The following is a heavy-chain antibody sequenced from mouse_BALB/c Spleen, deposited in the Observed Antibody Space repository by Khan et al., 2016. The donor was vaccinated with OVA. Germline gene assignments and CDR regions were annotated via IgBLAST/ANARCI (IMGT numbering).Heavy chain of an antibody. CDR2: ISYSGNT. J-gene: IGHJ2*01. CDR3: ARVYGGDFDY. CDR1: GYYIASDYA. V-gene: IGHV3-2*02. Sequence: EVQLVESGPGLVKPSQSLSLTCTVTGYYIASDYAWNWIRQFPGNKLEWMGFISYSGNTNYNPSLKSRISITRDTSKNQFFLQLNSVTSEDTATYYCARVYGGDFDYWGQGTTLTVSS. D-gene: IGHD1-1*01.